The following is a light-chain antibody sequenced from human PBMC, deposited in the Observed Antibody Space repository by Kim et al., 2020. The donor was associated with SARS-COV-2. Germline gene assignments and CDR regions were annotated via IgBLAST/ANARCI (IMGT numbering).Light chain of an antibody. CDR2: AAS. V-gene: IGKV1-16*02. CDR3: QQYNSYPWT. J-gene: IGKJ1*01. Sequence: ASVRDKDTIPCRGSQVISIYLAWCQRKPGKAPKSLSYAASSFQSGVPSKFSGSGSGTDFTLTISSLQPEDFATYYCQQYNSYPWTFGQGTTVDIK. CDR1: QVISIY.